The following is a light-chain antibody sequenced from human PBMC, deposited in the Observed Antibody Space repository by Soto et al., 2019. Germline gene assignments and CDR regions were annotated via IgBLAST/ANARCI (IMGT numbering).Light chain of an antibody. CDR3: QERSNWPPDT. V-gene: IGKV3-11*01. CDR1: QSVSSY. J-gene: IGKJ2*01. Sequence: EIVLTQSPATLSLSPGVRATLSCRASQSVSSYLAWYQQKPGQAPRLLIYDASNRATGIPARFSGSGSGTDFTLTISRLEPEDFAVYYCQERSNWPPDTFGQGTKLEIK. CDR2: DAS.